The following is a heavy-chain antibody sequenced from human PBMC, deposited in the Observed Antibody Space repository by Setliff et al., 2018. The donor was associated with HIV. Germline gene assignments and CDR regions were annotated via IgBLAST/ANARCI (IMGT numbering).Heavy chain of an antibody. CDR1: GGSINNGIYF. J-gene: IGHJ6*03. CDR3: ARGDGTKYYYYYYMDV. CDR2: IYYSGST. Sequence: SETLSLTCTVSGGSINNGIYFWSWIRQYPGKGLEWIGYIYYSGSTNYNPSLKSRVTMSVDTSKNRFSLKLNSVTAADTAVYYCARGDGTKYYYYYYMDVWGKGTTVTVSS. D-gene: IGHD1-7*01. V-gene: IGHV4-61*01.